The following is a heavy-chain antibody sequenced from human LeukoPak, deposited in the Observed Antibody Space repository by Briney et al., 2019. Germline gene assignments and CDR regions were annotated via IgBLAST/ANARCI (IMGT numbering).Heavy chain of an antibody. J-gene: IGHJ6*02. CDR2: ISYDGSNK. D-gene: IGHD2-2*01. Sequence: GRSLRLSCAASGFTFSSYAMHCVRQAPRRGLEWGAVISYDGSNKYYADSVKGRFTMCRDNSKNTLYLPMNRLRAEDTAVYYCARDKEVTQLLSIYYYYYGMAVWGQGTTVTVSS. V-gene: IGHV3-30*04. CDR1: GFTFSSYA. CDR3: ARDKEVTQLLSIYYYYYGMAV.